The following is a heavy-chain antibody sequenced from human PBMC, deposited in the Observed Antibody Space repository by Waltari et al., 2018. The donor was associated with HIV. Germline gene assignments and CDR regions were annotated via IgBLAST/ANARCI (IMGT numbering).Heavy chain of an antibody. J-gene: IGHJ4*02. CDR2: INIDGRTI. V-gene: IGHV3-74*01. Sequence: EVQLVQSGGGLIKPGGSLRLSCAASGFSVTNYWMHWVRQSPGKGLVWVSRINIDGRTIDYADSVKGRFTISGDSAKNTLSLQMNSLREEDTAVYYCSRDTFGEYDFWGQGALVTVSS. CDR1: GFSVTNYW. D-gene: IGHD3-3*01. CDR3: SRDTFGEYDF.